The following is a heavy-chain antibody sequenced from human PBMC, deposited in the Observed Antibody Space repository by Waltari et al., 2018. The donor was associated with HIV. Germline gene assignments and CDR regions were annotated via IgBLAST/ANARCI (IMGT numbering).Heavy chain of an antibody. J-gene: IGHJ6*02. CDR2: FSLDSDRI. Sequence: EVQLVESGGGLVQPGGSLRLSFSVSGFTFDKYAMHWVRQVPGKGLEWVSGFSLDSDRIDYADSVKGRFTVSRDNAKNSLYLQMNSLRVEDTALYYCGKDLTPGGLDVWGQGTTVIVSS. V-gene: IGHV3-9*01. CDR3: GKDLTPGGLDV. CDR1: GFTFDKYA.